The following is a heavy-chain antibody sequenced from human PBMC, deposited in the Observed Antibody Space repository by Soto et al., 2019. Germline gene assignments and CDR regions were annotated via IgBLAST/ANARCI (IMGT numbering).Heavy chain of an antibody. Sequence: GASVKVSCKASGYTFINYYIHWVRQAPGQGLEWMGIFNPTSGSTNYAQKFQGRVTITRDMSTSTAYMELSSLRSEDTAVYYCAADALGYYYYYGMDVWGQGTTVTVSS. D-gene: IGHD3-16*01. V-gene: IGHV1-46*01. CDR2: FNPTSGST. CDR3: AADALGYYYYYGMDV. CDR1: GYTFINYY. J-gene: IGHJ6*02.